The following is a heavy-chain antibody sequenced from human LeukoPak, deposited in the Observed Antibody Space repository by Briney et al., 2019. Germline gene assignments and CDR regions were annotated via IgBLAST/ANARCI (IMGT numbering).Heavy chain of an antibody. Sequence: PSQTLSLTCTVSGGSVSSAAYYWSWIRQHPGKGLEWIGHIYYSGTTYFNPSLKSRVTISVDTSKNQFSLKLTSVTAADTAVYYCARAYYYDSSGYSGASNWLHPWGQGTLVTVSS. CDR3: ARAYYYDSSGYSGASNWLHP. CDR2: IYYSGTT. D-gene: IGHD3-22*01. J-gene: IGHJ5*02. CDR1: GGSVSSAAYY. V-gene: IGHV4-31*03.